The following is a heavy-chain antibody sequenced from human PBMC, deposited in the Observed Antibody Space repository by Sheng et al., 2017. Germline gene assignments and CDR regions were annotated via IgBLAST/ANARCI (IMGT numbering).Heavy chain of an antibody. J-gene: IGHJ4*02. Sequence: QVQLVESGGGVVQPGRSLRLSCAASGFTFSSYGMHWVRQAPGKGLEWVAVIWYDGSNKYYADSVKGRFTISRDNSKNTLYLQMNSLRAEDTAVYYCARDLELPGVGQWLVQGGFDYWGQGTLVTVSS. CDR2: IWYDGSNK. V-gene: IGHV3-33*01. CDR1: GFTFSSYG. CDR3: ARDLELPGVGQWLVQGGFDY. D-gene: IGHD6-19*01.